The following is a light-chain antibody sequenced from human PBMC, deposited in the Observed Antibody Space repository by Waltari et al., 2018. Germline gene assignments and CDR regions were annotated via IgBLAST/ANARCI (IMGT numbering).Light chain of an antibody. Sequence: DILLTQSPATLSLSHGERATLSCRASQSVSSYLAWYQQKPGQAPRLLIYDASTRAGGVPARFSGSGSGTDFTLTISSLEPEDFAVYYCQQRSSWPLTFGGGTKVEIK. J-gene: IGKJ4*01. CDR2: DAS. V-gene: IGKV3-11*01. CDR1: QSVSSY. CDR3: QQRSSWPLT.